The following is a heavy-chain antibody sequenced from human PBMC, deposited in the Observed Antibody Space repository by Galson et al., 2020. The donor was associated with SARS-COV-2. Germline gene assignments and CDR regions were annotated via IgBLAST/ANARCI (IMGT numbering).Heavy chain of an antibody. J-gene: IGHJ4*02. CDR1: GGPFSSSD. D-gene: IGHD1-1*01. CDR2: FIHVFHTA. CDR3: VRGDVQTLDY. Sequence: SVKFSCKTSGGPFSSSDVNWVRQAPGQGLEWLGGFIHVFHTATYAQKFQGRVTITADEPTTTAYMELTSLRSDDTALYFCVRGDVQTLDYWGQGTLVTVSS. V-gene: IGHV1-69*13.